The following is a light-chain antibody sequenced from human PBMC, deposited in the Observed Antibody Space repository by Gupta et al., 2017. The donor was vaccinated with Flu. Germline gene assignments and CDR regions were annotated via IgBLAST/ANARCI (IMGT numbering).Light chain of an antibody. CDR3: QTYKSAPPLFT. V-gene: IGKV1-27*01. CDR2: AAY. J-gene: IGKJ3*01. Sequence: SLSASVGDRVTITCRASQGISNFLAWYQQKPGKVPQLLIYAAYILQSGVPSRFSGSGSGTDFTLTISSLQPEDVATYYCQTYKSAPPLFTFGPGTKVDIK. CDR1: QGISNF.